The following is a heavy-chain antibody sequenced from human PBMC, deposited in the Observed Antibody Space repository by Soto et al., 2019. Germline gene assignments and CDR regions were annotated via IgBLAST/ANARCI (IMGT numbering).Heavy chain of an antibody. D-gene: IGHD2-21*01. Sequence: PSETLSLTCTVSGGSFSSSPGYYWGWMRQPPGKGLEWIGTVHPSGNTYYNPSFKSRVTISKDSSMNHLSLQLTSVTAADTAIYYCTSGGDAWKTDPWGQGTLVTVSS. CDR2: VHPSGNT. CDR3: TSGGDAWKTDP. CDR1: GGSFSSSPGYY. J-gene: IGHJ5*02. V-gene: IGHV4-39*02.